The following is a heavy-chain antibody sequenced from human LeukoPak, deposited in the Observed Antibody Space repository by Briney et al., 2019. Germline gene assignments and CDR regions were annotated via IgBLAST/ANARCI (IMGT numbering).Heavy chain of an antibody. D-gene: IGHD3-9*01. V-gene: IGHV3-15*01. Sequence: GGSLRLSCAASGFTFSIAWMSWVRQAPGKGLEWVGRIKSKTDGGTSDYAAPVKGRFTISRDDSKNTLYLQMNSLKTEDTAVYYCTTDYDVLPLQDWGQGTLVTVSS. CDR3: TTDYDVLPLQD. J-gene: IGHJ4*02. CDR2: IKSKTDGGTS. CDR1: GFTFSIAW.